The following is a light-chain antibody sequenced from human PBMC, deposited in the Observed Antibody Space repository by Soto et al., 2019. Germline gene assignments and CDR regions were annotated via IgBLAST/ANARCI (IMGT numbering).Light chain of an antibody. J-gene: IGLJ1*01. CDR1: SSDVGGYNF. CDR2: EVS. CDR3: SSFTSRSTFV. Sequence: QSALTQPASVSGSPGQSITISCTGTSSDVGGYNFVSWYQQHPGKAPKLMIYEVSNRPSGVSNRFSASKSGNTASLTISGLQAEDEADYYCSSFTSRSTFVLGTGTKRTVL. V-gene: IGLV2-14*01.